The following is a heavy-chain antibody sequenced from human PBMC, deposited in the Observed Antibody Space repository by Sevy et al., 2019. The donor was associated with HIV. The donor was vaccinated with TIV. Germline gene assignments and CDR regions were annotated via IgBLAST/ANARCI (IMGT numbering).Heavy chain of an antibody. V-gene: IGHV1-8*01. CDR1: GYTFTSYD. CDR3: ARGFRHYYYYGMDV. CDR2: MNPNSGNT. J-gene: IGHJ6*02. Sequence: ASVKVSCKASGYTFTSYDINWVRQATGQGLEWMGWMNPNSGNTGYAQKFQGRVTMTRNTSISTAHMELSSLGSEDTAVYYCARGFRHYYYYGMDVWGQGTTVTVSS.